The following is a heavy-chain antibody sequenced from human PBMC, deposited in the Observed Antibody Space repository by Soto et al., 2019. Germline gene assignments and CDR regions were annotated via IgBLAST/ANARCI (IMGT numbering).Heavy chain of an antibody. D-gene: IGHD2-2*01. CDR1: GYTFPSYG. J-gene: IGHJ5*02. V-gene: IGHV1-18*01. CDR2: ISAYNGDT. Sequence: GASVKVSCKASGYTFPSYGVSWVRQAPGQGLERMGWISAYNGDTNYAQKVQGRVTMTTDTSTSTAYMELRSLRSDDTAVYYCARDMDPHCSSTSCFGNWFDPRGQGTLVTVSS. CDR3: ARDMDPHCSSTSCFGNWFDP.